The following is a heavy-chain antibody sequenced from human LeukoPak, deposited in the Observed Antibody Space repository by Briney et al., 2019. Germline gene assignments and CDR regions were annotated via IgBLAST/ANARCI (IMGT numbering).Heavy chain of an antibody. CDR3: AREVTTCNFDC. J-gene: IGHJ4*02. V-gene: IGHV4-61*02. Sequence: SETLSLTCTVSGGSISSGSYYWSWIRQPAGEGLEWIGRIYTSGSTNYNPSLKSRVTISVDTSKNQFSLKLSSVTAADTAVYYCAREVTTCNFDCWGQGTLVTVSS. CDR1: GGSISSGSYY. CDR2: IYTSGST. D-gene: IGHD4-17*01.